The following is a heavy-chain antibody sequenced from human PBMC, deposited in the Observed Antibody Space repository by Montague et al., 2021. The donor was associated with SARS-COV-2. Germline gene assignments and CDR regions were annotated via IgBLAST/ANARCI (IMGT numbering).Heavy chain of an antibody. CDR2: INYSGST. CDR1: GGSISSYY. V-gene: IGHV4-59*01. CDR3: ARGFDD. Sequence: SETLSLTCTVSGGSISSYYWSWIRQPPGKGLEWIGYINYSGSTNYNPSLKSRVIISVDTSKNQFSLKLSSVTVADTAVYYCARGFDDWGQGTLVTVSS. J-gene: IGHJ4*02.